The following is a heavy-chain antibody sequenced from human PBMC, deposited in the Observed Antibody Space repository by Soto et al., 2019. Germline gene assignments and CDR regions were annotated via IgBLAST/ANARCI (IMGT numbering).Heavy chain of an antibody. CDR3: AKGREQLGIFDY. CDR2: IIPICGTA. J-gene: IGHJ4*02. CDR1: GGTFSSYA. D-gene: IGHD6-6*01. V-gene: IGHV1-69*01. Sequence: QVQLVQSGAEVKKPGSSVKVSCQASGGTFSSYAISWVRQAPGQGLEWMGGIIPICGTANYAQKFQGRGTITADESTNTAYMELSSLRSEDTAVYYCAKGREQLGIFDYWGQGTLVTVSS.